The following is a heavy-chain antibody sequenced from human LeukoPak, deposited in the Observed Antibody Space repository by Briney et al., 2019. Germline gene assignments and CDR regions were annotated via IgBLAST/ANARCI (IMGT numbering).Heavy chain of an antibody. J-gene: IGHJ4*02. CDR1: GFTFSSYS. CDR2: ISSSSSYI. Sequence: PGGSLRLSRAASGFTFSSYSMNWVRQAPGKGLEWVSSISSSSSYIYYADSVKGRFTISRDNAKNSLYLQMNSLRAEDTAVYYCARDLGSGWNFDYWGQGTLVTVSS. D-gene: IGHD6-19*01. CDR3: ARDLGSGWNFDY. V-gene: IGHV3-21*01.